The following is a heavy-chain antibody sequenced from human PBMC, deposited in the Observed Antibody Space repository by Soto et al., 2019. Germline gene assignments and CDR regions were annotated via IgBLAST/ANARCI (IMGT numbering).Heavy chain of an antibody. D-gene: IGHD3-10*01. CDR2: IKSKTDGGTT. J-gene: IGHJ5*02. CDR1: GFTFSNAW. V-gene: IGHV3-15*01. Sequence: GGSLRLSCEASGFTFSNAWMSWVRQAPGKGLEWVGRIKSKTDGGTTDYAAPVKGRFTISRDDSKNTLYLQMNSLKTEDTAVYYCTTDLPGFRFDPWGQGTLVTAPQ. CDR3: TTDLPGFRFDP.